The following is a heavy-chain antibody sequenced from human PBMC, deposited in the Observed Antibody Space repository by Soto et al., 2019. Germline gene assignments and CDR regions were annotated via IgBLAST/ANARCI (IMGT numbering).Heavy chain of an antibody. CDR1: GYTFTSYD. D-gene: IGHD3-10*01. CDR2: MNPNSGNT. J-gene: IGHJ4*02. CDR3: ARGRVGRGVIGY. V-gene: IGHV1-8*01. Sequence: QVQLVQSGAEVKKPGASVKVSCKASGYTFTSYDINWVRQATGQGLEWMGWMNPNSGNTGHAQKFQGRGTMTRNTSISTAYKELSSLISEDTAVYYCARGRVGRGVIGYWGQGTLVTVSS.